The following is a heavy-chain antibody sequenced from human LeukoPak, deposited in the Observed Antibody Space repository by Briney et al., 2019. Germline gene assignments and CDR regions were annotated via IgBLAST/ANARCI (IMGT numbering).Heavy chain of an antibody. CDR3: ANNREYYDFWSGYCHFDY. D-gene: IGHD3-3*01. Sequence: PGGSLRLSCAASGFTFSSYATSWVRQAPGKGLEWVSAISGSGGSTYYADSVKGRFTISRDNSKNTLYLQMNSLRAEDTAVYYCANNREYYDFWSGYCHFDYWGQGTLVTVSS. CDR1: GFTFSSYA. J-gene: IGHJ4*02. V-gene: IGHV3-23*01. CDR2: ISGSGGST.